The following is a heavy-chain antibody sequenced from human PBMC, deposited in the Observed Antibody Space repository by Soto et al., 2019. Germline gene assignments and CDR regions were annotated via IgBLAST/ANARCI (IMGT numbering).Heavy chain of an antibody. CDR2: ISGSGDTT. CDR1: GFTFSSYA. J-gene: IGHJ4*02. D-gene: IGHD1-26*01. Sequence: EVQLLESGGGLVQPGGSLRLSCAASGFTFSSYAMSWVRQAPGKGLEWVSAISGSGDTTYYADSGRGRFTISRDNSKNTLYLQMNSLRAEDTAVYYCADIWWGGRDYFYYWGQGTLATVSS. CDR3: ADIWWGGRDYFYY. V-gene: IGHV3-23*01.